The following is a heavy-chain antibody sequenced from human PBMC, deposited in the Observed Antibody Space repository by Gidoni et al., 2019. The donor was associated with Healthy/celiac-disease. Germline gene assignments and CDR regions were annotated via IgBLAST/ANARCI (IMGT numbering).Heavy chain of an antibody. D-gene: IGHD6-13*01. J-gene: IGHJ3*02. Sequence: QVQLVQSWAEVKKPGSSVKVSCKASGGTFSSYAISWVRQAPGQGLEWMGRIIPILGIANYAQKFQGRVTITADKSTSTAYMELSSLRSEDTAVYYCARQLAAGYDAFDIWGQGTMVTVSS. CDR1: GGTFSSYA. V-gene: IGHV1-69*04. CDR3: ARQLAAGYDAFDI. CDR2: IIPILGIA.